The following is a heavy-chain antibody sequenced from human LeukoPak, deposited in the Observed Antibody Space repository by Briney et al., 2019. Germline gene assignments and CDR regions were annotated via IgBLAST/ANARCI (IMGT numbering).Heavy chain of an antibody. J-gene: IGHJ3*01. CDR2: IYPGDSDT. D-gene: IGHD2-2*01. V-gene: IGHV5-51*01. CDR3: ARDPSDCSNISCYALDL. CDR1: GYSFTSYW. Sequence: LGESLKISCKGYGYSFTSYWIGWVRQMPGKGLEWMGIIYPGDSDTRYSPSFQGQVTISADKSISTPYLQWSSLKASDTATYYCARDPSDCSNISCYALDLWGQGTTVTVSS.